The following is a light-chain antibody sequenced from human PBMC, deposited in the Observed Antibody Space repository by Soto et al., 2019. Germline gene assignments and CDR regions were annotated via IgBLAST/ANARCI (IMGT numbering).Light chain of an antibody. CDR1: SGHSSYI. J-gene: IGLJ2*01. V-gene: IGLV4-60*02. CDR2: LEGSGSY. Sequence: QSVLTQSSSASASLGSSVKLTCTLSSGHSSYIIAWHQQQPGKAPRYLMKLEGSGSYNKGSGVPDRFSGSSSGADRYLTISNLQFEDEADYYCSSGTSTSTLLFGGGTKLTVL. CDR3: SSGTSTSTLL.